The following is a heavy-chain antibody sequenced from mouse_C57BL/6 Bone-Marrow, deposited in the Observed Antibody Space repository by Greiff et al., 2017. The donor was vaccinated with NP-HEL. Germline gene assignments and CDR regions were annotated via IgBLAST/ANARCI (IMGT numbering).Heavy chain of an antibody. CDR2: IYPGDGDT. CDR3: ARGDYGSSRFGYAMDY. CDR1: GYAFSSYW. D-gene: IGHD1-1*01. Sequence: VKLVEFGAELVKPGASVKISCKASGYAFSSYWMNWVKERPGKGLEWIGQIYPGDGDTKYNGKFKGKATLTADKSSSTAYMQVSSLTSEDSAVYFCARGDYGSSRFGYAMDYWGQGTSVTVSS. V-gene: IGHV1-80*01. J-gene: IGHJ4*01.